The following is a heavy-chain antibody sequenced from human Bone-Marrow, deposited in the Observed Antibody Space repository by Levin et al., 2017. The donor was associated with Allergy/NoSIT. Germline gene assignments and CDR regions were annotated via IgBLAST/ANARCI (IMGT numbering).Heavy chain of an antibody. D-gene: IGHD1-26*01. Sequence: SETLSLTCTVSGGSISSGGYYWSWIRQHPGKGLEWIGYIYYSGSTYYNPSLKSRVTISVDTSKNQFSLKLSSVTAADTAVYYCARGPRARGPTRPKEPAKFDYWGQGTLVTVSS. CDR2: IYYSGST. V-gene: IGHV4-31*03. CDR1: GGSISSGGYY. CDR3: ARGPRARGPTRPKEPAKFDY. J-gene: IGHJ4*02.